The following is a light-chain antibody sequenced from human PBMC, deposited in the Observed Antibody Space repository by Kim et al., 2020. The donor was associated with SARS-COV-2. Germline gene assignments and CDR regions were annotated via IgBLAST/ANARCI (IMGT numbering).Light chain of an antibody. V-gene: IGLV6-57*03. CDR3: QSYDSSILV. J-gene: IGLJ2*01. CDR2: EDN. CDR1: GGGIASNY. Sequence: GRTVTRSCARSGGGIASNYVQWYQQRPGSAPTTVFYEDNQRPSGVPDRFSGSIDSSSNSASLTISGLKTEDEADYYCQSYDSSILVFGGGTQLTVL.